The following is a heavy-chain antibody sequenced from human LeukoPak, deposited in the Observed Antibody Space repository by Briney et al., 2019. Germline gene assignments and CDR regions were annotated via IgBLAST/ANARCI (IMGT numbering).Heavy chain of an antibody. V-gene: IGHV2-5*02. J-gene: IGHJ4*02. CDR2: IYWDDDK. CDR1: GFSLSTSGVG. Sequence: VSGPTLVKPTQTLTLACTFSGFSLSTSGVGVGWIRQPPGKALEWLALIYWDDDKRYSPSLKSRLTITKDTSKNQVVLTMTNMDPVDTATYYCAHRHCSSTSCYPPDYWGQGTLVTVSS. D-gene: IGHD2-2*01. CDR3: AHRHCSSTSCYPPDY.